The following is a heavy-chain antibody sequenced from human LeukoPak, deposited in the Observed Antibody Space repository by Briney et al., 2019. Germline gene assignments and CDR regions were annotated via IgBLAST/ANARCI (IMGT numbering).Heavy chain of an antibody. CDR1: GFTFSSYA. D-gene: IGHD6-19*01. CDR3: AKQKEGQWLDFDFDY. Sequence: GGSLRLSCAASGFTFSSYAMSWVRQAPGKGLEWVSAISGSGGSTYYADSVKGRFTISRDNSKNTLYLQMESLRAEDTAVYYCAKQKEGQWLDFDFDYWGQGTLVTVSS. V-gene: IGHV3-23*01. J-gene: IGHJ4*02. CDR2: ISGSGGST.